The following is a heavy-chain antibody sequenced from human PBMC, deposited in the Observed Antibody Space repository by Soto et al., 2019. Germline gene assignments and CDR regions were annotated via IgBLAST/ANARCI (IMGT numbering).Heavy chain of an antibody. CDR1: GFTFSIYA. CDR3: AKDQPPDNRGGVDY. Sequence: GGSLRLSCAASGFTFSIYAMSWVRQAPGKGLEWVSAISGSGGSTYYADSVKGRFTISRDNSKNTLYLQMNSLRAEDTAVYYCAKDQPPDNRGGVDYWGQGTLVTVSS. D-gene: IGHD3-3*01. V-gene: IGHV3-23*01. J-gene: IGHJ4*02. CDR2: ISGSGGST.